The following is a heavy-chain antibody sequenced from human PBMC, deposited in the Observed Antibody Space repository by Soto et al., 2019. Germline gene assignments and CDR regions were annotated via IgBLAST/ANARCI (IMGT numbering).Heavy chain of an antibody. Sequence: GGSLRLSCVVSAFTFNNYAMGCVRQAPGKGLEWVSGITASGNSRYYADSVKDRFTVSRDNSRNTLFLQMDSLGVDDTGTYFESWGQGTVGTVSS. CDR3: S. J-gene: IGHJ4*02. V-gene: IGHV3-23*05. CDR2: ITASGNSR. CDR1: AFTFNNYA.